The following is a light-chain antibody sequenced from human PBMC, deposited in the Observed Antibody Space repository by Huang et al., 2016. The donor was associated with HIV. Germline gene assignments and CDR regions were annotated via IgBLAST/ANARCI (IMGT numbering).Light chain of an antibody. CDR3: QQFNNYLT. CDR1: QGISSA. V-gene: IGKV1D-13*01. CDR2: DAS. Sequence: AIQLTQSPSSLSASVGDRVTITCRASQGISSALAWYQQKPGKAPKLLIYDASSLESGVPSRFGGSGSGTDFTLTISSLQPEDFATYYCQQFNNYLTFGRGTRLEIK. J-gene: IGKJ5*01.